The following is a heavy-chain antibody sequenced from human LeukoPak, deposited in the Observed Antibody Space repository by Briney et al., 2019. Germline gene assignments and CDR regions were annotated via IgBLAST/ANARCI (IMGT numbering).Heavy chain of an antibody. V-gene: IGHV1-18*01. J-gene: IGHJ4*02. Sequence: ASVKVSCKASGYTFTSYGISWVRQAPGQGLEWMGWISAYNGNTNYAQKFQGRVTMTTDISTSTAYMELRSLRSDDTAVYYCAIDLDSSGYWGYWGQGTLVTVS. CDR2: ISAYNGNT. CDR3: AIDLDSSGYWGY. CDR1: GYTFTSYG. D-gene: IGHD3-22*01.